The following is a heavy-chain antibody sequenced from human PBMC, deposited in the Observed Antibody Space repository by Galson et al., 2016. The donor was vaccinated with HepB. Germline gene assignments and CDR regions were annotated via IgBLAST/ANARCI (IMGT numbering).Heavy chain of an antibody. Sequence: SLRLSCAASRFTFSSYAMSWVRQAPGKGLEWVSVISGSGGSTYYADSVKGRFTISRDNSKNTLYLQMNSLRAEDTAVYYCARDRGIQLWSRDGFDYWGQGTLVTVSS. CDR2: ISGSGGST. D-gene: IGHD5-18*01. CDR3: ARDRGIQLWSRDGFDY. CDR1: RFTFSSYA. V-gene: IGHV3-23*01. J-gene: IGHJ4*02.